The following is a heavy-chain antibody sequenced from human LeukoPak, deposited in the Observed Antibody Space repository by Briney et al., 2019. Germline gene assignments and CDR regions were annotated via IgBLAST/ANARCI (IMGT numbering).Heavy chain of an antibody. D-gene: IGHD3/OR15-3a*01. CDR1: GFTFSSYG. V-gene: IGHV3-30*03. CDR2: ISYDGSNK. J-gene: IGHJ4*02. Sequence: GGSLRLSCAASGFTFSSYGMHWVRQAPGKGLEWVAVISYDGSNKYYADSVKGRFTISRDNSKNTLYLQMNSLRAEDTAVYYCATWTLWFPPGYWGQGTLVTVSS. CDR3: ATWTLWFPPGY.